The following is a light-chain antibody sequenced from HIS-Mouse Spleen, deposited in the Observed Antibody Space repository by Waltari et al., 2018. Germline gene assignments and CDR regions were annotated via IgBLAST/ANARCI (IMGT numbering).Light chain of an antibody. CDR2: APS. Sequence: AIRMTQSPSSLSASTGDRVTITCRASQGISSYLAWYQQKPGKAPKLLIYAPSTLQSGVPSRFSGSGSGTDFTLTISCLQSEDFATYYCQQYYSYPRTFGGGTKVEIK. J-gene: IGKJ4*01. V-gene: IGKV1-8*01. CDR3: QQYYSYPRT. CDR1: QGISSY.